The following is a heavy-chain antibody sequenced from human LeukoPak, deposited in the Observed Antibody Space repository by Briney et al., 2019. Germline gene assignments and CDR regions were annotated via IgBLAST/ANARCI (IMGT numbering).Heavy chain of an antibody. Sequence: ASVKVSCKASGYTFTGYYMHWVRQAPGQGLEWMGRINPNSSGTNYAQKFQGRVTMTRDTSISTAYMELSRLRSDDTAVYYCARERIAAAGTFDPWGQGTLVTVSS. CDR1: GYTFTGYY. V-gene: IGHV1-2*06. J-gene: IGHJ5*02. CDR2: INPNSSGT. CDR3: ARERIAAAGTFDP. D-gene: IGHD6-13*01.